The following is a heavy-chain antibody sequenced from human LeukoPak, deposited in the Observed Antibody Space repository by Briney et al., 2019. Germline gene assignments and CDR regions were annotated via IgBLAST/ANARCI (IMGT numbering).Heavy chain of an antibody. CDR1: GGSISSGGYY. Sequence: PSETLSLTCTVSGGSISSGGYYWSWIRQHPGKGLEWIGYIYYSGSTYYNPSLKSRVTISVDTSKNQFSLKLSSVTAADTAVYYCARDRRQWLPHYYYYGMDVWGQGTTVTVSS. J-gene: IGHJ6*02. CDR2: IYYSGST. D-gene: IGHD6-19*01. CDR3: ARDRRQWLPHYYYYGMDV. V-gene: IGHV4-31*03.